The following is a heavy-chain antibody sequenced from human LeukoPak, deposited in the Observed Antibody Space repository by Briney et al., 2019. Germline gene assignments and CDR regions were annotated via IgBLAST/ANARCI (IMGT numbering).Heavy chain of an antibody. CDR3: AREWGGWDY. J-gene: IGHJ4*02. Sequence: RGSLRLSCAASGFTFSSYAICWVRQAPGKGLEWVSAISGSGGSTYYADSVQGRFTISRDNSKNTLYLQMNSLRAEDTAVYYCAREWGGWDYWGQGTLVTVSS. CDR2: ISGSGGST. D-gene: IGHD6-19*01. CDR1: GFTFSSYA. V-gene: IGHV3-23*01.